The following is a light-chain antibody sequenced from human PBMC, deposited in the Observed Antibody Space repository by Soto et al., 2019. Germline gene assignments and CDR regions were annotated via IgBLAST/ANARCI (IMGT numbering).Light chain of an antibody. CDR1: QRITTY. Sequence: DIQMTQSPSPLSASVGDRVTITCRASQRITTYLNWYQQKPGKAPNLLITATSTLQSGVPSRFSGSGSGTDFTLTISGLQPEDSATYYCQQSHSYPHSFGQGTKVAI. V-gene: IGKV1-39*01. CDR3: QQSHSYPHS. J-gene: IGKJ2*01. CDR2: ATS.